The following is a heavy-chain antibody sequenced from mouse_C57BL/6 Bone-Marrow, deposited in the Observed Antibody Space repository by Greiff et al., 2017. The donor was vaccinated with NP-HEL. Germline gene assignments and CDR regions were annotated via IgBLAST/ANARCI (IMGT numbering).Heavy chain of an antibody. J-gene: IGHJ1*03. V-gene: IGHV15-2*01. Sequence: VQLQQSGSELRSPGSSVKLSCKDFDSEVFPIAYMGWVRQKPGHGFEWIGGILPSIGRTIYGEKFEDKATLDADTLSNTAYLELNSLTSEDSAIYYCARKKDSHWYFDVWGTGTTVTVSS. CDR2: ILPSIGRT. CDR1: DSEVFPIAY. CDR3: ARKKDSHWYFDV.